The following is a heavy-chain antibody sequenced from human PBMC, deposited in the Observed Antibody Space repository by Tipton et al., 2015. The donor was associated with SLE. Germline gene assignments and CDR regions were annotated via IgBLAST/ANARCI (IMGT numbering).Heavy chain of an antibody. CDR2: ISSSSSYI. CDR3: ARVGGGTVEMATMYYFDY. Sequence: SLRLSCAASGFTFSSYSMNWVRQAPGKGLEWVSSISSSSSYIYYADSVKGRFTISRDNAKSSLYLQMNSLRAEDTAVYYCARVGGGTVEMATMYYFDYWGQGTLVTVSS. V-gene: IGHV3-21*03. J-gene: IGHJ4*02. CDR1: GFTFSSYS. D-gene: IGHD5-24*01.